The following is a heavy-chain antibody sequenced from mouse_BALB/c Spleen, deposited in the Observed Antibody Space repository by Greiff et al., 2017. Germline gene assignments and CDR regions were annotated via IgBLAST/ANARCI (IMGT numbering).Heavy chain of an antibody. Sequence: EVQLQQSGTVLARPGASVKMSCKASGYSFTSYWMHWVKQRPGQGLEWIGAIYPGNSDTSYNQKFKGKAKLTAVTSASTAYMELSSLTNEDSAVYYCTRERGINYYGSSSYYFDYWGQGTTLTVSS. J-gene: IGHJ2*01. CDR2: IYPGNSDT. CDR1: GYSFTSYW. V-gene: IGHV1-5*01. D-gene: IGHD1-1*01. CDR3: TRERGINYYGSSSYYFDY.